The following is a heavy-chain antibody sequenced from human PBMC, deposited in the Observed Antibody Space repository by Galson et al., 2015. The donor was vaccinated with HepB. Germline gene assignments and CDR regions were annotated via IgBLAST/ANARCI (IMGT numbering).Heavy chain of an antibody. V-gene: IGHV3-30-3*01. CDR2: ISYGGSNK. D-gene: IGHD3-3*01. CDR3: ARDNQYYDFWSGYYTEPNFDY. Sequence: SLRLSCAASGFTFSSYAMHWVRQAPGKGLEWVAVISYGGSNKYYADSVKGRFTISRDNSKNTLYLQMNSLRAEDTAVYYCARDNQYYDFWSGYYTEPNFDYWGQGTLVTVSS. J-gene: IGHJ4*02. CDR1: GFTFSSYA.